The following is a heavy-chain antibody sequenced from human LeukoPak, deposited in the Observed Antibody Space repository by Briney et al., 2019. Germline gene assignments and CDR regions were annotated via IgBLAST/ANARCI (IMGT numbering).Heavy chain of an antibody. CDR1: GGSISSSSYY. CDR2: IYYSGST. CDR3: AREGSGYYQPRDY. D-gene: IGHD3-22*01. Sequence: PSETLSLTCTVSGGSISSSSYYWGWIRQPPGKGLEWIGSIYYSGSTYYNPSLKSRVTISVDTSKNQFSLKLSSVTAADTAVYYCAREGSGYYQPRDYWGQGTLVTVSS. V-gene: IGHV4-39*07. J-gene: IGHJ4*02.